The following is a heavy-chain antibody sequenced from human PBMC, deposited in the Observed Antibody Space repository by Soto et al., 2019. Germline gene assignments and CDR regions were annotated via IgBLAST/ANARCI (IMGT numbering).Heavy chain of an antibody. J-gene: IGHJ4*02. CDR1: GFTFSTYA. CDR2: ISGSPSST. CDR3: AKDGYDSSGDLHYFDY. D-gene: IGHD3-22*01. Sequence: PGGSLRLSCAASGFTFSTYAMSWVRQTPGKGLEWVSAISGSPSSTYYADSVKGRFTISRDNSKKTLFLQMSSLRAEDTAVYYCAKDGYDSSGDLHYFDYWGQGTLATVSS. V-gene: IGHV3-23*01.